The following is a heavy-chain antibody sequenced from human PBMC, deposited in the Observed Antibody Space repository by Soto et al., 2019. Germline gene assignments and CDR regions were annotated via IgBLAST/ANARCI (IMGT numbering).Heavy chain of an antibody. V-gene: IGHV1-3*01. CDR3: ASGIDYGELEY. CDR1: KDIFIRNS. CDR2: INAGNGNA. D-gene: IGHD4-17*01. J-gene: IGHJ4*02. Sequence: SVKVSCKASKDIFIRNSIHWVRQAPGQRLEWMGWINAGNGNAKYSRNFQDRVTIIRDTSASTGYMELTSLRSEDTAVYYCASGIDYGELEYWGQGTLVTVSS.